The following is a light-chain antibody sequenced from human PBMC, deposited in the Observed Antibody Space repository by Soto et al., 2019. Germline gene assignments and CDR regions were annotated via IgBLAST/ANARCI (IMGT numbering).Light chain of an antibody. V-gene: IGKV3-20*01. J-gene: IGKJ2*01. CDR3: LQYGSSPYT. CDR1: QSVSSSY. CDR2: GAS. Sequence: EIVLTQSPGTLSLSPGERATLSCRASQSVSSSYLAWYQQKPGQAPRPLIYGASSRATGIPDRFSGSGSGTDFTLTICRLEPEDFAVYYCLQYGSSPYTFGQGTKLEIK.